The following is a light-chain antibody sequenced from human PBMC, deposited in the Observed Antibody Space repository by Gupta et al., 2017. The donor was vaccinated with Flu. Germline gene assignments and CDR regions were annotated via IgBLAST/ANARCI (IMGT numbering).Light chain of an antibody. Sequence: QSVLSQPPSTSGTPGQTRPITCSGSSTNIPSNFVYWYQQVPGTAPKLLISRNTERHSGVPDRFSGSRSGTSASLTVSDLQSEDEAIYFCEVWDDSRGVLWVFGGGTEFTVL. CDR3: EVWDDSRGVLWV. V-gene: IGLV1-47*01. J-gene: IGLJ3*02. CDR1: STNIPSNF. CDR2: RNT.